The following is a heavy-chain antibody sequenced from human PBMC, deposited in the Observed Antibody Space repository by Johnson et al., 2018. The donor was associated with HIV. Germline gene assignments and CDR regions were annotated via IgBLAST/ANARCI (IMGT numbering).Heavy chain of an antibody. CDR2: ISYDGSNK. D-gene: IGHD2-2*01. Sequence: QLVESGGGVVQPGGSLRLSCAVSGFTFSSYGMHWVRQAPGKGLDWVAVISYDGSNKYYADSVKGRFTISRDNSKNTLYLQMNSLRAEDTALYYCARGGLGYQNIHDAFDIWGQGTMVTVSS. CDR1: GFTFSSYG. V-gene: IGHV3-33*05. CDR3: ARGGLGYQNIHDAFDI. J-gene: IGHJ3*02.